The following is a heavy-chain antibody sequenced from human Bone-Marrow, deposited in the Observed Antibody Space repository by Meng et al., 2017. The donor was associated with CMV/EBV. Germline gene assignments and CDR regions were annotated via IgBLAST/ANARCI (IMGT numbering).Heavy chain of an antibody. CDR2: ISAYNGNT. Sequence: ASVKVSCKASGGTFSSYGMSWVRQAPGQGLEWMGWISAYNGNTNYAQKLQGRVTLTTDTSTSTAYMELRSLRSDDTAVYYCARDTISGWSYWGQGHLVTVDS. J-gene: IGHJ4*02. D-gene: IGHD6-19*01. CDR1: GGTFSSYG. CDR3: ARDTISGWSY. V-gene: IGHV1-18*01.